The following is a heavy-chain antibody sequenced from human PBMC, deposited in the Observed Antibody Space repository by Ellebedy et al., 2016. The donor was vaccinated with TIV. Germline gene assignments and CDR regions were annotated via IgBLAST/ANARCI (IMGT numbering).Heavy chain of an antibody. V-gene: IGHV3-30*18. Sequence: PGGSLRLSCAASGLTFSNYGMHWVRQAPGKGLDWLSFISYDGSNNYSADPVKGRFTISRDNSKNTLYVQMNSLRAADTAVYYCAKVADYYHDSSGFPDNWGQGTLVTVSS. CDR2: ISYDGSNN. D-gene: IGHD3-22*01. CDR1: GLTFSNYG. CDR3: AKVADYYHDSSGFPDN. J-gene: IGHJ4*02.